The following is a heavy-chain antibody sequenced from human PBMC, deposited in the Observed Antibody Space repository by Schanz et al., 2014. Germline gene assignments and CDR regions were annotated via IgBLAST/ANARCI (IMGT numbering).Heavy chain of an antibody. V-gene: IGHV3-66*01. D-gene: IGHD6-13*01. J-gene: IGHJ3*02. CDR3: MRAKDASYSSSWYLMNGFDI. CDR2: IFGGGST. Sequence: EVQLVESGGGLVQPGGSLRLSCAASGFTVSSKYMNWVRQAPGKGPEWVSVIFGGGSTYYADSVKGRFTISRDNSKNTLSLQLNRLRDNDTAVYYCMRAKDASYSSSWYLMNGFDIWGQGTILTVSS. CDR1: GFTVSSKY.